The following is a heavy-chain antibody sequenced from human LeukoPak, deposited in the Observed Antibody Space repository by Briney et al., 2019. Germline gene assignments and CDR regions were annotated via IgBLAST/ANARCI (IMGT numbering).Heavy chain of an antibody. D-gene: IGHD1-26*01. Sequence: GGSLRLSCAASGFTFSSYAMTWVRQAPGKGLEWVSDISVSGGNTYYADSVQGRFIIPRDNSKNTLNLQMNSLRVEDTAVYYCAKGASGSYHTPYDYWGQGSLVTVSS. V-gene: IGHV3-23*01. CDR1: GFTFSSYA. CDR2: ISVSGGNT. CDR3: AKGASGSYHTPYDY. J-gene: IGHJ4*02.